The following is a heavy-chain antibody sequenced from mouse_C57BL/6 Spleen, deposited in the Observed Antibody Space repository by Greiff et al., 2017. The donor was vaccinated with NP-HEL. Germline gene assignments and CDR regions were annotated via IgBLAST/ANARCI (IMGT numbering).Heavy chain of an antibody. D-gene: IGHD2-5*01. Sequence: VQLQQSGAELARPGASVKLSCKASGYTFTSYGISWVKQRPGQGLEWIGEIYPRSGNTNYNEKFKGKATLTADKSSSTAYMELSSLTSEDSAVDDCARGESNYFDAMDYWGQGTTVTVAS. CDR2: IYPRSGNT. CDR1: GYTFTSYG. CDR3: ARGESNYFDAMDY. V-gene: IGHV1-81*01. J-gene: IGHJ4*01.